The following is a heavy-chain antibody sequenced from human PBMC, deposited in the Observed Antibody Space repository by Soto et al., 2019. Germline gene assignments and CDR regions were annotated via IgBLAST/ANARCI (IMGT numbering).Heavy chain of an antibody. CDR1: GFTFSSYA. CDR3: AKVRVNYDFWSGYRRTHFDY. V-gene: IGHV3-23*01. CDR2: ISGSGGST. D-gene: IGHD3-3*01. J-gene: IGHJ4*02. Sequence: GGSLRLSCAASGFTFSSYAMSWVRQAPGKGLEWVSAISGSGGSTYYADSVKGWFTISRDNSKNTLYLQMNSLRAEDTAVYYCAKVRVNYDFWSGYRRTHFDYWGQGTLVTVSS.